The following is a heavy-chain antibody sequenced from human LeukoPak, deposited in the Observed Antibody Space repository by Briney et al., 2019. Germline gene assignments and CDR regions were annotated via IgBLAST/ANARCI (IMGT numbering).Heavy chain of an antibody. CDR3: ATFYDSSGYYLNFEY. CDR2: IYSGGST. J-gene: IGHJ4*02. Sequence: PGGSLRLSCVASGFTFSRYAMSWVRQAPGKGLEWLSIIYSGGSTYYADSVKGRFTISRDDSKNTVYLQMNSLRAEDTAVYYCATFYDSSGYYLNFEYWGQGTLVTVSS. CDR1: GFTFSRYA. V-gene: IGHV3-23*01. D-gene: IGHD3-22*01.